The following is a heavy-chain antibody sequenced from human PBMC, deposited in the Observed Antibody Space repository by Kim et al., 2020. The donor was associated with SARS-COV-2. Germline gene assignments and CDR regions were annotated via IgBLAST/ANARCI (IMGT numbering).Heavy chain of an antibody. D-gene: IGHD3-10*01. CDR3: AKEPTYYGSGSYSGY. J-gene: IGHJ4*02. Sequence: DAVKGRFTISGDKSKNTLYLQRNSLRAEDTAVYYCAKEPTYYGSGSYSGYWGQGTLVTVSS. V-gene: IGHV3-23*01.